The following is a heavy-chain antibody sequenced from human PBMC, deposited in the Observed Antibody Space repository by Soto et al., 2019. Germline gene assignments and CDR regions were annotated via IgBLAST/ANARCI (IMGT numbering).Heavy chain of an antibody. CDR3: AKLWGGKRWVAAAGTSPDY. CDR2: ISYDGSNK. CDR1: GFTFSSYG. V-gene: IGHV3-30*18. D-gene: IGHD6-13*01. Sequence: GGSLRLSCAASGFTFSSYGMHWVRQAPGKGLEWVAVISYDGSNKYYADSVKGRFTISRDNSKNTLYLQMNSLRAEDTAVYYCAKLWGGKRWVAAAGTSPDYWGQGTLVTVSS. J-gene: IGHJ4*02.